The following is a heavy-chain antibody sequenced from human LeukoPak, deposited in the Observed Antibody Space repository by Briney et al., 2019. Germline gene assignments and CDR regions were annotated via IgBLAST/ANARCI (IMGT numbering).Heavy chain of an antibody. V-gene: IGHV4-39*07. CDR2: MYYSGST. J-gene: IGHJ2*01. D-gene: IGHD2-21*01. Sequence: SETLSLTCTVSGGSISSSSYYWGWIRQPPGKGLEWIGSMYYSGSTYYNPSLKSRLTMLVDTSKNQFSLKLSSVTAADTAVYYCAREQDGFHWYFDLWGRGTLVTVSS. CDR3: AREQDGFHWYFDL. CDR1: GGSISSSSYY.